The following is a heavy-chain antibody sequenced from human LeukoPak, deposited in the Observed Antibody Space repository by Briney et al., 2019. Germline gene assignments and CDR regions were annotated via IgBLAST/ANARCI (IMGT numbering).Heavy chain of an antibody. Sequence: PGGSLRLSCAASGFTFSSYGMHWVRQAPGKGLEWVAFIQYDGSNKYYADSVKGRFTISRDNAKNSLYLQMNSLRAEDTAVYYCARGPYGDYSSGWFDPWGQGTLVTVSS. CDR1: GFTFSSYG. J-gene: IGHJ5*02. CDR3: ARGPYGDYSSGWFDP. V-gene: IGHV3-30*02. CDR2: IQYDGSNK. D-gene: IGHD4-17*01.